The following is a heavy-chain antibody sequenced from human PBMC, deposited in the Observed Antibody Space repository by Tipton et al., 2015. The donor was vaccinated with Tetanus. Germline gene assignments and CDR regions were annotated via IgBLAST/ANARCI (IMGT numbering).Heavy chain of an antibody. CDR3: ASHYGSGSDDAFDI. CDR2: IIHNGTT. CDR1: GGSFTGYF. D-gene: IGHD3-10*01. Sequence: TLSLTCNIYGGSFTGYFWSWIRQPPGKGLEWIGDIIHNGTTNFNPSLKSRVTVSVDTSKNQFSLKLSSVTAADTAVYYCASHYGSGSDDAFDIWGQGTAVTVSS. J-gene: IGHJ3*02. V-gene: IGHV4-34*12.